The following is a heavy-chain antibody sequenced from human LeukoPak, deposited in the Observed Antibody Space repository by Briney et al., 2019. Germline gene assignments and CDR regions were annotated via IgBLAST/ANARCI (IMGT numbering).Heavy chain of an antibody. V-gene: IGHV1-69*05. CDR2: IIPIFGTA. D-gene: IGHD2-2*01. CDR3: ARAGRVSIVVVPAANLPDY. CDR1: GGTFSSYA. J-gene: IGHJ4*02. Sequence: ASVKVSCKASGGTFSSYAISWVGQAPGQGLEWMGRIIPIFGTANYAQKFQGRVTITTDESTSTAYMELSSLRSEDTAVYYCARAGRVSIVVVPAANLPDYWGQGTLVTVSS.